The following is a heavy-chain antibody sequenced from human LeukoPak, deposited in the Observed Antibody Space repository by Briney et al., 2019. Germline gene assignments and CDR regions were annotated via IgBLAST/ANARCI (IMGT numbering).Heavy chain of an antibody. J-gene: IGHJ4*02. D-gene: IGHD3-10*01. Sequence: ASVKVSCKASGYTFTSYGISWVRQAPGQGLEWMGWISAYNGNTNYAQKLQGRVTMTTDTSTSTADMELRSLRSDDTAVYYWARDRGGFGELLPREDFDYWGQGTLVTVSS. V-gene: IGHV1-18*01. CDR2: ISAYNGNT. CDR3: ARDRGGFGELLPREDFDY. CDR1: GYTFTSYG.